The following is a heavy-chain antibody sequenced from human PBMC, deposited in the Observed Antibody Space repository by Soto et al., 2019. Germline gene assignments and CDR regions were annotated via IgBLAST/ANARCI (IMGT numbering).Heavy chain of an antibody. CDR2: IIPIFGTA. V-gene: IGHV1-69*12. CDR3: ARDGGIAVAEYYYGMDV. Sequence: QVQLVQSGAEVKKPGSSVKVSCKASGGTFSSYAISWVRQAPGQGLEWMGGIIPIFGTANYAQKFQGRVTITADESTSTAYMELSSLRSEDTAVYYCARDGGIAVAEYYYGMDVWGQGTTVTVSS. D-gene: IGHD6-19*01. J-gene: IGHJ6*02. CDR1: GGTFSSYA.